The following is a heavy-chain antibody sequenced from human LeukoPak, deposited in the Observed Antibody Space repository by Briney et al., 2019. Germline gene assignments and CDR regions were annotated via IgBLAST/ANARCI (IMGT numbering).Heavy chain of an antibody. D-gene: IGHD3-22*01. Sequence: PGGSLRLSCAASGFTFSSYVMHWVRQAPGKGLEWVAIISYDGSNEYYADSVKGRFTISRDNSKNTLFLQMNSLRAEDTAVYYCARAGDRGRYYYGIDYWGQGTLVTVSS. CDR3: ARAGDRGRYYYGIDY. CDR1: GFTFSSYV. V-gene: IGHV3-30*14. J-gene: IGHJ4*02. CDR2: ISYDGSNE.